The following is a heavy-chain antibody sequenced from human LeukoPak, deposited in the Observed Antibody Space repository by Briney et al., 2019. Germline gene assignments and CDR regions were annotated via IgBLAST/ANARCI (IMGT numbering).Heavy chain of an antibody. V-gene: IGHV4-39*01. CDR1: GGSISSSSYY. D-gene: IGHD4-17*01. CDR2: IYYSGST. CDR3: ARRGITTVTTFDY. J-gene: IGHJ4*02. Sequence: SETLSLTCTVSGGSISSSSYYWGWIRQPPGKGLEWIGSIYYSGSTYYNPSLKSRVTISVDTSKSQFSLKLSSVTAADTAVYYCARRGITTVTTFDYWGQGTLVTVPS.